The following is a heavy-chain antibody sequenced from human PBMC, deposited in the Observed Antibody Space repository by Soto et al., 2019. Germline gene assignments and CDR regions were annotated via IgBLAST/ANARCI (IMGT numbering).Heavy chain of an antibody. CDR3: ASFSDYREWAAAARYYYYGMDV. CDR2: IYYSGST. Sequence: SETLSLTCTVSGGSISSSSYYWGWIRQPPGKGLEWIGSIYYSGSTYYNPSLKSRVTISVDTSKNQFSLKLSSVTAADTAVYYCASFSDYREWAAAARYYYYGMDVWGQGTTVTVSS. CDR1: GGSISSSSYY. D-gene: IGHD6-13*01. V-gene: IGHV4-39*01. J-gene: IGHJ6*02.